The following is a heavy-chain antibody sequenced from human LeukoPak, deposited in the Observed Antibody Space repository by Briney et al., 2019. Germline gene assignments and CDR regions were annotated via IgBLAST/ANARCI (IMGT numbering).Heavy chain of an antibody. D-gene: IGHD4-23*01. CDR1: GFTFKHYG. Sequence: PLGGSLRLSCAASGFTFKHYGMHWVRQVPGKGLEWVAYITWNSAYKGYADSVKGRFAISRDNAKNSLHLQMNSLTAADTAFYYCAKASDYGGNEFDYWGQGTLVTVSS. CDR3: AKASDYGGNEFDY. J-gene: IGHJ4*02. V-gene: IGHV3-9*01. CDR2: ITWNSAYK.